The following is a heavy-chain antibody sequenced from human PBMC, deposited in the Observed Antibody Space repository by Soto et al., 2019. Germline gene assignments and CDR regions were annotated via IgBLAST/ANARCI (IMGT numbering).Heavy chain of an antibody. CDR1: GYTFTGYY. Sequence: ASVKVSCKASGYTFTGYYMHWVRQAPGQGLEWMGWINPNSSGTNYAQKFQGRVTMTRDTSISTAYMELSRLRSDDTAVYYCASGAWGAEPTFDYWGQGTLVTVSS. J-gene: IGHJ4*02. CDR3: ASGAWGAEPTFDY. CDR2: INPNSSGT. V-gene: IGHV1-2*02. D-gene: IGHD7-27*01.